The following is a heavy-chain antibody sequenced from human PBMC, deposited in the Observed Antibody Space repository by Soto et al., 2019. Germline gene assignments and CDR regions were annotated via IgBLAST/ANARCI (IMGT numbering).Heavy chain of an antibody. D-gene: IGHD4-17*01. V-gene: IGHV1-2*02. CDR3: ARGARTSTASQDWFDP. J-gene: IGHJ5*02. CDR2: VNPNSGGT. Sequence: QVQLVQSGAEVKKPGASVKVSCKAAGYTFTGYYVHWVRQAPGQGLEWMGWVNPNSGGTNYVQKFQGRVTMTRDTSIGTAYRELSRLRYDATAVYYCARGARTSTASQDWFDPWGRGTLVTVSS. CDR1: GYTFTGYY.